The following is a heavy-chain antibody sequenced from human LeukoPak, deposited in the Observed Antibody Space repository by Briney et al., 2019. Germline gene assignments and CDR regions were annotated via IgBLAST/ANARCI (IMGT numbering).Heavy chain of an antibody. J-gene: IGHJ3*02. CDR3: ARRPPTVVSLSRDALHI. D-gene: IGHD4-23*01. V-gene: IGHV5-51*01. Sequence: GESLKISCKGSGYSFYNYWIGWVRQMPGKGLEWIGIVYPADSDTTYSPSFRGQVTISADKSINTAYLLLSSLKPSDTAMYYCARRPPTVVSLSRDALHIWGQGTMVTVSS. CDR1: GYSFYNYW. CDR2: VYPADSDT.